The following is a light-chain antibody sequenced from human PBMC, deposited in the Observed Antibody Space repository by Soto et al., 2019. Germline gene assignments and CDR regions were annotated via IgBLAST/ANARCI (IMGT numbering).Light chain of an antibody. CDR3: QQYNSDPIT. J-gene: IGKJ5*01. CDR1: QSISSW. Sequence: DIQMTQSPSTLSASVGDRVTITCRASQSISSWLAWYQQKPGKAPKSLIYKASSLESGVPSRFSGGGSGTEFPLTISSLQPDDFATYYCQQYNSDPITFGQGTRLAIK. CDR2: KAS. V-gene: IGKV1-5*03.